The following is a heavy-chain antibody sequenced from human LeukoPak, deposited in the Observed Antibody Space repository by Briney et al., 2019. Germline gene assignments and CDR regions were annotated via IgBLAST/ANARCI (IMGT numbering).Heavy chain of an antibody. CDR2: IYTSGSI. V-gene: IGHV4-61*02. CDR3: ARASHYYDSSGYYVDAFDI. CDR1: GGSISSGSYY. Sequence: SGTLSLTCTVSGGSISSGSYYWSWIRQPAGKGLEWIGRIYTSGSINYNPSLKSRVTISVDTSKNQFSLKLSSVTAADTAVYYCARASHYYDSSGYYVDAFDIWGQGTMVTVSS. J-gene: IGHJ3*02. D-gene: IGHD3-22*01.